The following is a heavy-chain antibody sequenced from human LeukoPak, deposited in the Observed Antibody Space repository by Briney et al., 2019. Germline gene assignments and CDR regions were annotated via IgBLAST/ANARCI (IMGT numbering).Heavy chain of an antibody. J-gene: IGHJ4*02. D-gene: IGHD1-7*01. V-gene: IGHV3-74*01. CDR2: INSDGTST. CDR3: AKGGTTLSDY. Sequence: PGGSLRLSCAASGFTFSSYWMHWVRQAPGKGLVWVSRINSDGTSTSYADSVKGRLTISRDNAKNTLYLQMNSLRAEDTAVYYCAKGGTTLSDYWGQGTLVTVSS. CDR1: GFTFSSYW.